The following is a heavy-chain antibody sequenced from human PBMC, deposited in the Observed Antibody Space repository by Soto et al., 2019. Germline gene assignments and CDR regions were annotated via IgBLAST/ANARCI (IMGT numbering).Heavy chain of an antibody. CDR2: ISSSSGVI. CDR3: ARVAAGATSYYSGSGYDDPSDI. V-gene: IGHV3-48*02. Sequence: EVQLVESGGDLVQRGGSLRLSCAVSGFTFNMYSMNWVRQAPGKGLEWVSYISSSSGVIYYADSVKGRFTVARDNAKNALYLQMNSLRDEDTAVYYCARVAAGATSYYSGSGYDDPSDIWGQGTMVTVSS. CDR1: GFTFNMYS. J-gene: IGHJ3*02. D-gene: IGHD3-22*01.